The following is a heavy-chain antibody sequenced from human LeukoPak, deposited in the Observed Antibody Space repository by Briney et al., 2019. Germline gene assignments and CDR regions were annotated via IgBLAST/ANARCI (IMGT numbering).Heavy chain of an antibody. CDR1: GFTFSDYY. CDR3: ARGDTYSSSWYGFHY. Sequence: GGSLRLSCAASGFTFSDYYMGWLRQAPGRGLEWVSCISPSGSTIYYADSVKGRFTISRDNGKNSLYLQVNSLRAEDTAVYYCARGDTYSSSWYGFHYWGQGTLVTVSS. D-gene: IGHD6-13*01. V-gene: IGHV3-11*01. J-gene: IGHJ4*02. CDR2: ISPSGSTI.